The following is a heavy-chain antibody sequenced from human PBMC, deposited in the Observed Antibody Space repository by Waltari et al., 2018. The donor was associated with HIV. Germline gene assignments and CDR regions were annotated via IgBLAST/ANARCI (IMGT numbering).Heavy chain of an antibody. V-gene: IGHV4-4*07. D-gene: IGHD2-2*02. CDR1: GGSISRFY. Sequence: QVQLQESGPALVKRSETLSLTCTVPGGSISRFYRSWLVQPAGQGLEWIGRFYSSGNSNYNPSLKSLVTLSLDTSKTQFSLNLSSVTAADTAVYYCARANSSTSRYSAFDMWGQGTVVTVSS. CDR3: ARANSSTSRYSAFDM. CDR2: FYSSGNS. J-gene: IGHJ3*02.